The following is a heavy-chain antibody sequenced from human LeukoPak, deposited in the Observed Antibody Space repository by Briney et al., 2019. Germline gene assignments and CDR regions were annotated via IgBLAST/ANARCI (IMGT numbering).Heavy chain of an antibody. V-gene: IGHV1-2*02. CDR3: ARANFLYCSSSTCLFDY. CDR1: GYTFTDCY. Sequence: ASVKVSCKASGYTFTDCYMYWVRQPPAQGCEWMGWININDGDTNYAQKFQGRVTMTSDTSISTAHMEVSRLRSDDTAVYYCARANFLYCSSSTCLFDYWGQGTLVTVSS. CDR2: ININDGDT. D-gene: IGHD2-2*01. J-gene: IGHJ4*02.